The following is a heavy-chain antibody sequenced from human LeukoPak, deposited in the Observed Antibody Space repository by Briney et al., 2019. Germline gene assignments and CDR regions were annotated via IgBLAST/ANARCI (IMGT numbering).Heavy chain of an antibody. CDR1: GFTFSTYS. CDR2: ISSSSSIK. D-gene: IGHD3-10*01. CDR3: ARAGGTKKYYYGSGSYYQQRRVFDY. Sequence: GGSLRLSCAASGFTFSTYSMNWVRQAPGKGLEWLSYISSSSSIKYYADSVKGRFTISRDNAKNSLYLQMNSLRAEDTAVYYCARAGGTKKYYYGSGSYYQQRRVFDYWGQGTLVTVSS. J-gene: IGHJ4*02. V-gene: IGHV3-48*04.